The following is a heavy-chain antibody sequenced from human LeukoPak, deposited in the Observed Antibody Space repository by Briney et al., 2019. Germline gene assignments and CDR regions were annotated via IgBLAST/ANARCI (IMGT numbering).Heavy chain of an antibody. J-gene: IGHJ4*02. CDR2: FDPEDGEI. CDR1: GYTLTELS. Sequence: GASVKVSCKVSGYTLTELSTHWVRQAPGTGLEWMGGFDPEDGEIVYAQNFQGRVTMTEDTSTDTAYMELSSLRSEDTAIYYCATANRLTRDSSGYYPDSWGQGTLVTVSS. CDR3: ATANRLTRDSSGYYPDS. D-gene: IGHD3-22*01. V-gene: IGHV1-24*01.